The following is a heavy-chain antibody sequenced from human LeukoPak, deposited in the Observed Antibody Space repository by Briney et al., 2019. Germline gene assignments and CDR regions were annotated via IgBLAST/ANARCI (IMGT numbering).Heavy chain of an antibody. CDR2: ISYDGSNK. CDR3: ARGKWIQLWLTELDY. D-gene: IGHD5-18*01. V-gene: IGHV3-30-3*01. Sequence: GGSLRLSCAASGFTFSSYAMHWVRQATGKGLEGVAVISYDGSNKYYADSVKGRFTISRDNSKNTLYLQMNSLRAEDTAVYYCARGKWIQLWLTELDYWGQGTLVTVSS. J-gene: IGHJ4*02. CDR1: GFTFSSYA.